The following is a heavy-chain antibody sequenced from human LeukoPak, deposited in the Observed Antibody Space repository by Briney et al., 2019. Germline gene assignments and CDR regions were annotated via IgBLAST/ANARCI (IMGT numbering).Heavy chain of an antibody. CDR3: ERDPQRKRNYGMDV. D-gene: IGHD1-1*01. CDR1: GFPFSSYG. V-gene: IGHV3-33*01. CDR2: IWWEGSNK. J-gene: IGHJ6*02. Sequence: GGSLRLSCAASGFPFSSYGMHGVRRAPGKGREGVAVIWWEGSNKYYADSVKGRFTISRDNSKNTLYLQMNRLRAEDTAVYYCERDPQRKRNYGMDVWGQGTTVTVSS.